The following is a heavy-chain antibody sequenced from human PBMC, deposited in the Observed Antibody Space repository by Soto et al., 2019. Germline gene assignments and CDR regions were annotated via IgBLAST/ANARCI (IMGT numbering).Heavy chain of an antibody. CDR2: IIPIFGTA. J-gene: IGHJ2*01. V-gene: IGHV1-69*12. D-gene: IGHD4-17*01. CDR1: GGTFSSYA. Sequence: QVQLVQSGAEVKKPGFSVKVSCKASGGTFSSYAISWVRQAPGQGLEWMGGIIPIFGTANYAQKFQGRVTITADESTSTAYMELSSLRSEDTAVYYCARDKKDYGGNNWYFDLWGRGTLVTVSS. CDR3: ARDKKDYGGNNWYFDL.